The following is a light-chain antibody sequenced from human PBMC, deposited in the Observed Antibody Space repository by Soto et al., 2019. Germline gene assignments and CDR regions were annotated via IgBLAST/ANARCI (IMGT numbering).Light chain of an antibody. V-gene: IGLV2-14*01. J-gene: IGLJ1*01. CDR1: SSDVGGYNY. Sequence: QSVLTQPASVSGSPGQSITISCTGTSSDVGGYNYVSWYQKQAGKAPKLIIHEVSNRPSGVSNRFSGSKSGNTASLTISGLQAEDEADYYCDSYTSSRAYVFGIGTKLTVL. CDR2: EVS. CDR3: DSYTSSRAYV.